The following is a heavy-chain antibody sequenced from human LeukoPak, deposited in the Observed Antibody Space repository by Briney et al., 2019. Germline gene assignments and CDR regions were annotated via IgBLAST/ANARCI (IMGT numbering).Heavy chain of an antibody. CDR2: INHSGST. CDR1: GGSFSGYY. J-gene: IGHJ4*02. D-gene: IGHD2-15*01. V-gene: IGHV4-34*01. CDR3: ARVRKVGWWYTANDY. Sequence: SETLSLTCAVYGGSFSGYYWSWIRQPPGKGLEWIGEINHSGSTNYNPSLKSRVTISVDTSKNQFSLKLSSVTAADTAVYYRARVRKVGWWYTANDYWGQGTLVTVSS.